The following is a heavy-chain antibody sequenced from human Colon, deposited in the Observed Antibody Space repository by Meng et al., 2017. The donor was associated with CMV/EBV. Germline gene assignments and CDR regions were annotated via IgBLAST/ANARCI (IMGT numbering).Heavy chain of an antibody. Sequence: SETLSLTCTVSGDFIRSGSSYWGWIRHTPGKGLEWIGNMYYGGSTYYNPSLKSRVSISVDTSRDQLFLKVTSVTAADTAVYYCARGVYGRYCPGTTCYPVDEWGQGTEVTVSS. D-gene: IGHD2-15*01. V-gene: IGHV4-39*07. CDR2: MYYGGST. CDR1: GDFIRSGSSY. J-gene: IGHJ4*02. CDR3: ARGVYGRYCPGTTCYPVDE.